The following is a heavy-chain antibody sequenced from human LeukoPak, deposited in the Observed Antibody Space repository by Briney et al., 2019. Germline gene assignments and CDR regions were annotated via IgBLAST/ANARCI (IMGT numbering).Heavy chain of an antibody. Sequence: GGSLRLSCAASGSTFSSYWMHWVRQEPGKGLVWVSHTNSDGSSTTYADSVKGRFTISRDNAKNTLYLQMNSLRAEDTAVYYCARGAGGAIWGQGTLVTVSS. V-gene: IGHV3-74*01. J-gene: IGHJ4*02. D-gene: IGHD2-21*01. CDR1: GSTFSSYW. CDR3: ARGAGGAI. CDR2: TNSDGSST.